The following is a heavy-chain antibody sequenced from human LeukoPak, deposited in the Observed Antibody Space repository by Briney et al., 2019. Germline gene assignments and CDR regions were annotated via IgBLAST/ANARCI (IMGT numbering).Heavy chain of an antibody. D-gene: IGHD3-22*01. Sequence: TPSETLSLTCTVSGYSISSGYYWGWIRQPPGKGLEWIGSIYHSGSTYYNPSLKSRLTMSVDTSKNQFSLKLSSVTAADTAVYYCASQPHYYYDSSGPWGQGTLVTVSS. CDR3: ASQPHYYYDSSGP. CDR1: GYSISSGYY. V-gene: IGHV4-38-2*02. J-gene: IGHJ5*02. CDR2: IYHSGST.